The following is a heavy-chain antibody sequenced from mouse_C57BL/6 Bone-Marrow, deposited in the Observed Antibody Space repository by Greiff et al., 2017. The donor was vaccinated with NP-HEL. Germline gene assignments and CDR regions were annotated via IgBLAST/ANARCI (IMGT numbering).Heavy chain of an antibody. CDR1: GFNIKDDY. J-gene: IGHJ2*01. D-gene: IGHD1-1*01. CDR2: IDPENGDT. CDR3: TTGGTLLRYYFDY. V-gene: IGHV14-4*01. Sequence: VQLQQSGAELVRPGASVKLSCTASGFNIKDDYMHWVKQRPEQGLEWIGWIDPENGDTEYASKFQGKATITADTSSNTAYLQLSSLTSEDTAVYYCTTGGTLLRYYFDYWGQGTTLTVSS.